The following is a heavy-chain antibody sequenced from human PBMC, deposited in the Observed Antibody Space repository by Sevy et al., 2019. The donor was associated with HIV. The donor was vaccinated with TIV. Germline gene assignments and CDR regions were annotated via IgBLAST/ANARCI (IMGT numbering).Heavy chain of an antibody. V-gene: IGHV3-23*01. J-gene: IGHJ4*02. CDR2: ISGSGGST. Sequence: GGSLRLSCAASGFTFSSYAMSWVCQAPGKGLEWVSAISGSGGSTYYADSVKGRFTISRDNSKNTLYLQMNSLRAEDTAVYYCAKDGDYYDSSGYYSLFDYWGQGTLVTVSS. D-gene: IGHD3-22*01. CDR1: GFTFSSYA. CDR3: AKDGDYYDSSGYYSLFDY.